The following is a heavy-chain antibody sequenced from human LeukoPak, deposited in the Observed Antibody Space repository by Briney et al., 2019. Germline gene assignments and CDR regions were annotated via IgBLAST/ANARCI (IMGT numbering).Heavy chain of an antibody. D-gene: IGHD2-2*02. J-gene: IGHJ3*02. CDR3: ARRDIVVVPAAIFGAFDI. CDR2: ISSGGSSI. Sequence: GGSLRLSCAASGFTFSNYNMNWVRQAPGKGLEWVSDISSGGSSINYADSVKGRFTISRDNAKNSLYLQMNSLRAEDTALYYCARRDIVVVPAAIFGAFDIWGQGTMVTVSS. CDR1: GFTFSNYN. V-gene: IGHV3-21*05.